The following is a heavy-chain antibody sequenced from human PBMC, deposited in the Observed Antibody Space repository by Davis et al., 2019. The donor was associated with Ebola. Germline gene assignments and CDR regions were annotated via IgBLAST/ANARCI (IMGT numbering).Heavy chain of an antibody. V-gene: IGHV4-39*01. CDR3: ARLVTACSGGICYSDFDD. J-gene: IGHJ4*02. CDR1: GVSIGSSGYY. CDR2: LHFRGST. D-gene: IGHD2-15*01. Sequence: SETLSLTCNVSGVSIGSSGYYWGWVRQPPGKGLEWIVTLHFRGSTYYSPSLTGRVTLSGDSSKNEFSLTLDSVTAADTGVYYCARLVTACSGGICYSDFDDWGQGTLVIVSS.